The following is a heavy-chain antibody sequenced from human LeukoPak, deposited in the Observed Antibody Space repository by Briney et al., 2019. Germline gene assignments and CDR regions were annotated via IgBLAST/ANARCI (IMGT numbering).Heavy chain of an antibody. V-gene: IGHV5-51*01. D-gene: IGHD5-24*01. CDR1: GYSFTSYW. CDR3: ARHQQPGMAHSPGMDV. CDR2: IYPGDSDT. J-gene: IGHJ6*02. Sequence: GASLKISCKCSGYSFTSYWIGWVRPMPGKGLEWMGIIYPGDSDTRYSPSFQGQVTISADKSISTAYLQWSSLKASDTAMYYCARHQQPGMAHSPGMDVWGQGTTVTVSS.